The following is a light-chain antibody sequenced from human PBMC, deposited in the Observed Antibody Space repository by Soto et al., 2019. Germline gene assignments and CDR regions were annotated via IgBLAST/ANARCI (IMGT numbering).Light chain of an antibody. J-gene: IGKJ5*01. CDR3: QQYDNLLPIT. Sequence: IQLTQSPSSLSASVGDRVTITCQASQDIDKNLNWYQQKPGKAPKLLIYDASSLQTGVPSRFSGSGSATDFTFTISSLHPEDIATYYCQQYDNLLPITFGQGTRLEIK. V-gene: IGKV1-33*01. CDR2: DAS. CDR1: QDIDKN.